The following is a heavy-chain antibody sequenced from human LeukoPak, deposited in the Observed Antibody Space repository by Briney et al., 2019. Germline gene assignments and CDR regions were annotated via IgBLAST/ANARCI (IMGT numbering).Heavy chain of an antibody. CDR2: IYPGDSDT. Sequence: GESLKISCKGSGYSFTSYWIGWARQMPGKGVEWMGIIYPGDSDTRYSPSFQGQVTISADKSISTAYLQWSSLKASDTAMYYCARGIHYYGSGSYPDFDYWGQGTLVTVSS. CDR3: ARGIHYYGSGSYPDFDY. J-gene: IGHJ4*02. V-gene: IGHV5-51*01. D-gene: IGHD3-10*01. CDR1: GYSFTSYW.